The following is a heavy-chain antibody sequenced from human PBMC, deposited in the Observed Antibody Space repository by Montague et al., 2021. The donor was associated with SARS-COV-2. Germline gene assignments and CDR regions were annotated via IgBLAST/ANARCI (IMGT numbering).Heavy chain of an antibody. J-gene: IGHJ4*02. CDR1: GGSISTGSYY. CDR3: ARGHIFGPGARGFEH. V-gene: IGHV4-61*02. Sequence: TLSLTCTVSGGSISTGSYYWSWIRQPAGKGLEWIGRIYTSGXTXYXXXXKXRVTISVDTSKNQFSLKLSSVTAADTAVYYCARGHIFGPGARGFEHWGQGTLVTVAS. CDR2: IYTSGXT. D-gene: IGHD1-26*01.